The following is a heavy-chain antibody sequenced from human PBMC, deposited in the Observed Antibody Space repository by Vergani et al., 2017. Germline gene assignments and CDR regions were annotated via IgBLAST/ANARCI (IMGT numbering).Heavy chain of an antibody. J-gene: IGHJ4*02. CDR2: IYYSGST. CDR1: GGSISSSSYY. CDR3: AKQEGGTARHYFDY. D-gene: IGHD1-26*01. V-gene: IGHV4-39*07. Sequence: QLQLQESGPGLVKPSETLFLTCTVSGGSISSSSYYWGWIRQPPGKGLEWIGSIYYSGSTYYNPSLKSRVTISVDTSKNQFSLKLSSVTAADTAVYYCAKQEGGTARHYFDYWDQGTLVTVSS.